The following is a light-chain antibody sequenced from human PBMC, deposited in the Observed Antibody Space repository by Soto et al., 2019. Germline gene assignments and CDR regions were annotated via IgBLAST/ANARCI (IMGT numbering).Light chain of an antibody. V-gene: IGLV2-23*02. CDR1: SSYVGSYNL. CDR2: EVS. CDR3: CSYAGSSTFV. J-gene: IGLJ1*01. Sequence: QSVLTQPAAVSGSPGQSITISSTGTSSYVGSYNLVSWYQQHPGKAPKLMIYEVSKRPSGVSNRFSGSKSGNTASLTISGLQAEDEADYYCCSYAGSSTFVFGTGTKVTVL.